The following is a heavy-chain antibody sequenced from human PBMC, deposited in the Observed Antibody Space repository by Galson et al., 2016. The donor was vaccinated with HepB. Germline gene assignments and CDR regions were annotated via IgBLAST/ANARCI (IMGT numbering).Heavy chain of an antibody. CDR2: ISWDSETI. CDR1: GFAFDEYA. V-gene: IGHV3-9*01. CDR3: AKGDGSGNLRFSSVAFDF. J-gene: IGHJ3*01. D-gene: IGHD3-22*01. Sequence: SLRLSCAASGFAFDEYALHWVRQGPGKGLEWVSGISWDSETIDYVDSVRGRFRISRDNAEKSLFLQMNSLRAEDTALYYCAKGDGSGNLRFSSVAFDFWGQGIMVTVSS.